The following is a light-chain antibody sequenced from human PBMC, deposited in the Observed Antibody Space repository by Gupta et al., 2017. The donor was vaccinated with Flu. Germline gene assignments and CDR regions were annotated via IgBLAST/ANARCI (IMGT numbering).Light chain of an antibody. CDR2: TTS. CDR1: QSIRRW. Sequence: DIQMTPSPSTQSAFIGDTVTITCRASQSIRRWLAWYQQKPGKAPKLLIYTTSSLESGVPSRFSGSGSGTEFTLTIHSLQPDDFATYYCHQYYTYPWTFGQGTKVESK. J-gene: IGKJ1*01. V-gene: IGKV1-5*03. CDR3: HQYYTYPWT.